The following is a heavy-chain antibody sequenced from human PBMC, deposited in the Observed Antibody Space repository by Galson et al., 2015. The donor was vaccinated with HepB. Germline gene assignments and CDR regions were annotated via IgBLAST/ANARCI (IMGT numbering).Heavy chain of an antibody. CDR3: ARRSRGSGSYYNTGRDYYYYYMDV. D-gene: IGHD3-10*01. Sequence: SLRLSCAASGFTFSRYGMHWVRQAPGKGLEWVAVIWYDGSNKYYADSVKGRFTISRDNSKNTLYLQMNSLRAEDTAVYYCARRSRGSGSYYNTGRDYYYYYMDVWGKGTTVTVSS. CDR2: IWYDGSNK. CDR1: GFTFSRYG. J-gene: IGHJ6*03. V-gene: IGHV3-33*01.